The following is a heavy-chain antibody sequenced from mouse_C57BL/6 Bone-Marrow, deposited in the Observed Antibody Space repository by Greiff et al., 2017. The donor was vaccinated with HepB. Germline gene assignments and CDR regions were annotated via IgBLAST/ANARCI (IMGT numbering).Heavy chain of an antibody. D-gene: IGHD1-1*01. CDR2: IYPGSGST. V-gene: IGHV1-55*01. Sequence: VKLQESGPELVKPGASVKMSCKASGYTFTSYWITWVKQRPGQGLEWIGDIYPGSGSTNYNEKFKSKATLTVDTSSSTAYMQLSSLTSEDSAVYYCSSITTVVATDYWGQGTTLTVSS. CDR1: GYTFTSYW. J-gene: IGHJ2*01. CDR3: SSITTVVATDY.